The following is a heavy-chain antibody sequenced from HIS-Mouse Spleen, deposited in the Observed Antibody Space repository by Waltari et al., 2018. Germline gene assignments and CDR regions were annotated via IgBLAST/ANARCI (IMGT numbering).Heavy chain of an antibody. CDR1: GGPISSSSYY. Sequence: QLQLQESGPGLVKPSETLSHTCTVPGGPISSSSYYWGWIRQPPGKGLEWIGSIYYRGSTYYNPSLKSRVTISVETSKNQFSLKLSSVTAADTAVYYCAYGDYFDYWGQGTLVTVSS. D-gene: IGHD4-17*01. V-gene: IGHV4-39*01. CDR3: AYGDYFDY. J-gene: IGHJ4*02. CDR2: IYYRGST.